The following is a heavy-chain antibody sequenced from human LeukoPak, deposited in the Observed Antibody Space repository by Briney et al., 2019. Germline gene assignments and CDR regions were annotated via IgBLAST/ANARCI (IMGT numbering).Heavy chain of an antibody. CDR1: GFTFSSYS. D-gene: IGHD2-8*02. CDR2: ISSSSSYI. V-gene: IGHV3-21*01. J-gene: IGHJ6*03. CDR3: ARAVYWTNYYYYMDV. Sequence: NPGGSLRLSCAASGFTFSSYSMNWVRQAPGKGLEWVSSISSSSSYIYYADSVKGRFTISRDNAKNSLYLQMNSLRAEDTAVYYCARAVYWTNYYYYMDVWGKGTTVIVSS.